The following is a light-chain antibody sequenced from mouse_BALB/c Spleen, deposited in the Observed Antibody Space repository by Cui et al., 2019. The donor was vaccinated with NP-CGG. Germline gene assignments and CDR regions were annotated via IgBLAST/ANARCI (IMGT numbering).Light chain of an antibody. Sequence: QAVVTQESALTTSPGETVTLTCRSSTGAVTTSHYANWVQEKPDHLFTGLIGGTNNRAPGAPARFSGSLIGDKAALTITGAQTEDEAIYFCALWYSNHWVFGGGTKLTVL. CDR2: GTN. CDR1: TGAVTTSHY. V-gene: IGLV1*01. J-gene: IGLJ1*01. CDR3: ALWYSNHWV.